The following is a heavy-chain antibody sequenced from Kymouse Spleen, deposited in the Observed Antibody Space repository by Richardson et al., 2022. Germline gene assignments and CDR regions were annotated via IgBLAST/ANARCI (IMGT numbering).Heavy chain of an antibody. J-gene: IGHJ6*02. CDR3: AKDSTGYSYGYYYYYGMDV. Sequence: EVQLVESGGGLVQPGGSLRLSCAASGFTFSSYAMSWVRQAPGKGLEWVSAISGSGGSTYYADSVKGRFTISRDNSKNTLYLQMNSLRAEDTAVYYCAKDSTGYSYGYYYYYGMDVWGQGTTVTVSS. CDR2: ISGSGGST. V-gene: IGHV3-23*04. CDR1: GFTFSSYA. D-gene: IGHD5-18,IGHD5-18*01.